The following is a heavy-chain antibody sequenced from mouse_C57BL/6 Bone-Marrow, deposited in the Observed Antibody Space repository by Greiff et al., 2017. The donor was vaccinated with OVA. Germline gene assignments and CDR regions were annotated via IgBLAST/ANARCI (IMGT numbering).Heavy chain of an antibody. CDR3: AREGSNEYWYFDV. D-gene: IGHD2-5*01. Sequence: VQLQQSGAELVRPGSSVKMSCKASGYTFTSYGINWVQQRPGQGLEWIGYIYIGNGYTEYNEKFKGQATLTSDTSSSTDYMQLSSLTSEDSAIYCCAREGSNEYWYFDVWGKGTTVTVSS. CDR1: GYTFTSYG. V-gene: IGHV1-58*01. CDR2: IYIGNGYT. J-gene: IGHJ1*03.